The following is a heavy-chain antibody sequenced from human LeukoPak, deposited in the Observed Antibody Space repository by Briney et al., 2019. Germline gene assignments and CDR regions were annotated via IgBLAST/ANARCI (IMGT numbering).Heavy chain of an antibody. CDR3: ARYYYDSSRGAY. CDR2: IRHDGSER. D-gene: IGHD3-22*01. J-gene: IGHJ4*02. Sequence: GGSLRLSCEASGFTLSSYWMSWVRQAPGKGLEWVANIRHDGSERYYVDSVKGRFTISRDNARNTLFLQMNSLRAEDTAVYYCARYYYDSSRGAYWGQGTLVTVSS. V-gene: IGHV3-7*02. CDR1: GFTLSSYW.